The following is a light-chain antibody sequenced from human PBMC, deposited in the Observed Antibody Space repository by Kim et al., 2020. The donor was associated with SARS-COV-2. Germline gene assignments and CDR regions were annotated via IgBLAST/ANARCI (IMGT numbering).Light chain of an antibody. J-gene: IGLJ2*01. Sequence: PGEKARITCGGNNIGTNHVDWYRQRPGQAPVLVIYYNSDRPSGIPERISGSNSGTTATLTISRVEAGDEADYYCQVWDSRSYFYVVFGGGTQLTVL. CDR3: QVWDSRSYFYVV. CDR1: NIGTNH. V-gene: IGLV3-21*01. CDR2: YNS.